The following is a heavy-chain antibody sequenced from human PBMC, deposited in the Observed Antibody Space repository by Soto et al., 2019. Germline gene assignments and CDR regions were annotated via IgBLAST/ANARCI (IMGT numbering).Heavy chain of an antibody. Sequence: EVQLLESGGGLVQPGGSLRLSCAASEFTFSTHAMTWVRQAPGKGLEWVSSISGSGGSTYYADSVKGRFTISRDNSKNTLYLQMNGLRAEDAAVYSYAKAVYCVSTSCYFPFDYWGQGTLVTVSS. V-gene: IGHV3-23*01. CDR3: AKAVYCVSTSCYFPFDY. CDR1: EFTFSTHA. D-gene: IGHD2-2*01. J-gene: IGHJ4*02. CDR2: ISGSGGST.